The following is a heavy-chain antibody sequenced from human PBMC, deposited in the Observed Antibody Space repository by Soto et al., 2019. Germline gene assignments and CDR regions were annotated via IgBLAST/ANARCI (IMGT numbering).Heavy chain of an antibody. CDR3: SRFMMVGGWFDPNYYHGRDV. D-gene: IGHD6-19*01. J-gene: IGHJ6*02. Sequence: QVQLVQSGAEVKKPGASVTVSCKTSGYTFSNYGINWVRQAPGQGLEWMGWISGYNGNTNYAQTVQGRVTMTTDTSRGTVDMELRSLKSDDTAIYECSRFMMVGGWFDPNYYHGRDVGGQGTTVTVSS. CDR2: ISGYNGNT. V-gene: IGHV1-18*01. CDR1: GYTFSNYG.